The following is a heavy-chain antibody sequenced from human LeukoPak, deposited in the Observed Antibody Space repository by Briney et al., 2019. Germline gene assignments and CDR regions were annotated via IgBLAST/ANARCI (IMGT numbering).Heavy chain of an antibody. D-gene: IGHD4-11*01. J-gene: IGHJ3*02. V-gene: IGHV4-59*01. CDR1: GGSISSYY. Sequence: SETLSLTCTVSGGSISSYYWSWIRQPPGKGLEWIGYIYYSGSTNYNPSLKSRVTISVDTSKNQFSLKLSSVTAADTAVYYCAAHDYGNGDAFDIWGQGTMVTVSS. CDR2: IYYSGST. CDR3: AAHDYGNGDAFDI.